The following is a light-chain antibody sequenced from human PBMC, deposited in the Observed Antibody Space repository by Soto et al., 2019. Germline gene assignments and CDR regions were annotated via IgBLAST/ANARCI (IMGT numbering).Light chain of an antibody. CDR3: MQGSQWPYT. CDR2: KVS. Sequence: DVVMTQSPLSLPVTLGQPASISCRSSESLVYSDGNTYLSWFLQRPGQSPRRLIYKVSNRDSGVPDRFSGCGSGTAFTLKIIRVEAEDVGIYYCMQGSQWPYTLGQGTRLEIK. J-gene: IGKJ2*01. CDR1: ESLVYSDGNTY. V-gene: IGKV2-30*01.